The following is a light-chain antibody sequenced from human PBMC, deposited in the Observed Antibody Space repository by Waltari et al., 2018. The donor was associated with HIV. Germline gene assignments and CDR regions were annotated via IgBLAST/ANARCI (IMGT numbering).Light chain of an antibody. CDR3: HQYGTSPPWYT. CDR2: GAS. CDR1: QSVSSSY. V-gene: IGKV3-20*01. J-gene: IGKJ2*01. Sequence: EIVLTQSPGTLSLSPGDTATLSCKASQSVSSSYIVWYQQKPGQAPRLLIYGASSRAAGVPDRFSGSASGADFTLTISRLEAEDSAVYFCHQYGTSPPWYTFGQGTKLQIK.